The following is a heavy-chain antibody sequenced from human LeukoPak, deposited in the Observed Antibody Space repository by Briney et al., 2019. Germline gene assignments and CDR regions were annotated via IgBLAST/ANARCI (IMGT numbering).Heavy chain of an antibody. D-gene: IGHD1-26*01. J-gene: IGHJ4*02. CDR3: AKDRKGRYFDY. V-gene: IGHV3-48*01. CDR2: ISSSSSTI. CDR1: GFTFSSYS. Sequence: GGSLRLSCAASGFTFSSYSMNWVRQAPGKGLEWVSYISSSSSTIYYADSVKGRFTISRDNSKNTLYLQMNSLRAEDTAVYYCAKDRKGRYFDYWGQGTLVTVSS.